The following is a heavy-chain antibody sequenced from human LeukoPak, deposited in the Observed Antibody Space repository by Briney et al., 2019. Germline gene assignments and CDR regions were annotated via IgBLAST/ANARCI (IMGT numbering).Heavy chain of an antibody. Sequence: PSETLSLTCTVSGGSISSTSYYWGWVRQPPGKGLEWIGSMFYSGSTNYNPSLKSRVTISVDTSKNQFSLKLSSVTAADTAVYYCARLRSYYDILTGYEVWDYWGQGTLVTVSS. CDR1: GGSISSTSYY. D-gene: IGHD3-9*01. CDR2: MFYSGST. CDR3: ARLRSYYDILTGYEVWDY. V-gene: IGHV4-39*07. J-gene: IGHJ4*02.